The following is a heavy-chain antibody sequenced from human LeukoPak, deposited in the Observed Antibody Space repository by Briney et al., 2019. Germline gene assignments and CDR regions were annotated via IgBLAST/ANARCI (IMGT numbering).Heavy chain of an antibody. CDR3: ASLYSSSWNVPFDY. Sequence: PGGSLRLSCAASGFTFSSYAMSWVRQAPGKGLEWVSAISGSGGSTYYADSVKGRFTISRDNSKNTLYLQMNSLRAEDTAVYYCASLYSSSWNVPFDYWGQGTLVTVSS. CDR2: ISGSGGST. J-gene: IGHJ4*02. CDR1: GFTFSSYA. D-gene: IGHD6-13*01. V-gene: IGHV3-23*01.